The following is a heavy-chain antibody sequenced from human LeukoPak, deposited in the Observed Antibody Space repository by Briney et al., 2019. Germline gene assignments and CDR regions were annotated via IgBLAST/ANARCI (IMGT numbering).Heavy chain of an antibody. J-gene: IGHJ4*02. Sequence: SETLSLTCGVSGYSISRGYYWAWLRQPPGKGLGWIWTIYHIWSTYYNPSLESRVTISVDTSKNEFSLNLNSVTAADAAVYYCARAGWIITSGIDYWGQGALVTVSS. V-gene: IGHV4-38-2*01. D-gene: IGHD1-20*01. CDR3: ARAGWIITSGIDY. CDR1: GYSISRGYY. CDR2: IYHIWST.